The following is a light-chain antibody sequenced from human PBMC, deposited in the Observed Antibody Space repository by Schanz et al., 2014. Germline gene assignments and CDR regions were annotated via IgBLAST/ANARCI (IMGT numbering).Light chain of an antibody. CDR2: RTS. Sequence: EIVLTQSPGTLSLSPGERATLSCRASQSGDSNYLAWYQQKPGQAPRLLIYRTSTRATGIPDRFSGSGSGTDFTLTISRLEPEDFAVYHCQQYGNTPAVTFGEGTKVEIK. J-gene: IGKJ4*01. CDR1: QSGDSNY. CDR3: QQYGNTPAVT. V-gene: IGKV3-20*01.